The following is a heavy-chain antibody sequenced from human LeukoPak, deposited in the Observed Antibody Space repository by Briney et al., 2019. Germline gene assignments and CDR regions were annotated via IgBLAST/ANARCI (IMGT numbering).Heavy chain of an antibody. CDR2: IYYSGST. CDR1: GGSISSYY. V-gene: IGHV4-39*01. CDR3: ARHLYSGSTYFDC. D-gene: IGHD1-26*01. J-gene: IGHJ4*02. Sequence: PSETLSLTCTVSGGSISSYYWAWIRQPPGKGLEWIGSIYYSGSTYYNPSLKSRVSISVDTSKNQFSLKLSSVTAADTAVYFCARHLYSGSTYFDCWGQGTLVTVSS.